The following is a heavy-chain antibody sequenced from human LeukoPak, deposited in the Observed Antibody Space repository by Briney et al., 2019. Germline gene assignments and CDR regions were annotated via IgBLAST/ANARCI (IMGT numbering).Heavy chain of an antibody. CDR3: ARIKASMVYAGYFDY. J-gene: IGHJ4*02. D-gene: IGHD2-8*01. V-gene: IGHV4-59*11. Sequence: PSETLSLTCTVSGGSISSHYWSWIRQPPGKGLEWIGYIYYSGSTNYNHSLKSRVTISVDTSKNQFSLKLSSVTAADTAVYYCARIKASMVYAGYFDYWGQGTLVTVSS. CDR2: IYYSGST. CDR1: GGSISSHY.